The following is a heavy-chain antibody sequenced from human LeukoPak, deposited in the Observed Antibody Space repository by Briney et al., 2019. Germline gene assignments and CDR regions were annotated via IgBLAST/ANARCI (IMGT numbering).Heavy chain of an antibody. V-gene: IGHV4-4*07. CDR1: GGSISSNY. CDR3: TGGPQGRDGYTIDY. D-gene: IGHD5-24*01. CDR2: IYTSGSTRST. Sequence: SETLSLTCTVSGGSISSNYWSWIRQPAGKGLEWIGRIYTSGSTRSTNYNASLKSRVTMSVDTSKNQFSLKLSSVTAADTAVYYCTGGPQGRDGYTIDYWGQGTLDTVSS. J-gene: IGHJ4*02.